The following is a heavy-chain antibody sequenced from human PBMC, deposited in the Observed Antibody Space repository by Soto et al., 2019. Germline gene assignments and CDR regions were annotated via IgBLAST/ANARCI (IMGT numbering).Heavy chain of an antibody. CDR2: ISPNSGAT. CDR3: LRGMWTNYGPQNFFDY. J-gene: IGHJ4*02. CDR1: GYSFTSFG. V-gene: IGHV1-18*01. Sequence: QVQLVQSEGEVKQPGASVKLSCKASGYSFTSFGISWVRQAPGQGLEWMGWISPNSGATRYAQNLQGRVTMTTERSTTTAYLELRSLTSDHTALYYRLRGMWTNYGPQNFFDYWGLGALVTVAS. D-gene: IGHD4-17*01.